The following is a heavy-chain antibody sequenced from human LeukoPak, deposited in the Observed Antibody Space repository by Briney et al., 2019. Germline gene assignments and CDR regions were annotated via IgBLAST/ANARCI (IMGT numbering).Heavy chain of an antibody. CDR1: GGSISSTSYY. V-gene: IGHV4-39*07. Sequence: SETLSLTCTVSGGSISSTSYYWGWIRQPPWKGLEWIGSIYYNGGTYYNPSLKSRVAISIDTSKNQFSLKLSSMTAADTAVYYCAREEVGTPMVNSWGQGTLVTVSS. J-gene: IGHJ5*02. CDR3: AREEVGTPMVNS. CDR2: IYYNGGT. D-gene: IGHD5-18*01.